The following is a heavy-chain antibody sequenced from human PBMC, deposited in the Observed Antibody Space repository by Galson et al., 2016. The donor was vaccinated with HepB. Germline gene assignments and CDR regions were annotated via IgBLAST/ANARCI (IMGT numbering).Heavy chain of an antibody. J-gene: IGHJ6*02. Sequence: SVKVSCKVSGYNLTELSIDWVRQAPGKGLEWMGGFDPVDGATVYAQKFQGRVTMTEDSSADTAYMEMSSLRSEDTAVYYCLTEVVEGLQQLIWRDVWGQGTTITVS. CDR3: LTEVVEGLQQLIWRDV. CDR2: FDPVDGAT. D-gene: IGHD6-13*01. CDR1: GYNLTELS. V-gene: IGHV1-24*01.